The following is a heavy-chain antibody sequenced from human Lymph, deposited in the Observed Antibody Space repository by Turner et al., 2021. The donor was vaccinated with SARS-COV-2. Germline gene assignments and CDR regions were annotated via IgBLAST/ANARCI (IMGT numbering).Heavy chain of an antibody. D-gene: IGHD2-15*01. V-gene: IGHV3-30*18. CDR2: ISYDGSNK. CDR1: GFTFSGYG. CDR3: AKQGGGRYCSGGSCYRGYFDY. J-gene: IGHJ4*02. Sequence: QVQLVESGGGLVQPGRSLRPSCAASGFTFSGYGMYWVRQAPGKGLEWVAVISYDGSNKYYADSVKGRFTISRDNSKNTLYMQMNSLRAEDTAVYYCAKQGGGRYCSGGSCYRGYFDYWGQGTLVTVSS.